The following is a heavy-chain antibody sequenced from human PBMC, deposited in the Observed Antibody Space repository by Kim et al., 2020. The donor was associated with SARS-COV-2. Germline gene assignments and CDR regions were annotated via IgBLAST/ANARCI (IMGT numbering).Heavy chain of an antibody. J-gene: IGHJ6*02. CDR2: IYPGDSDT. CDR1: GYSFTSYW. Sequence: GESLKISCKGSGYSFTSYWIGWVRQMPGKGLEWMGIIYPGDSDTRYSPSFQGQVTISADKSISTAYLQWSSLKASDTAMYYCARLGYGSGSYYNFEHRNYYYGMDVWGQGTTVTVSS. V-gene: IGHV5-51*01. CDR3: ARLGYGSGSYYNFEHRNYYYGMDV. D-gene: IGHD3-10*01.